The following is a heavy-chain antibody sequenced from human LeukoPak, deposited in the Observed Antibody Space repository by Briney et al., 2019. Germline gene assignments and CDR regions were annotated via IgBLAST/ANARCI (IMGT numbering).Heavy chain of an antibody. CDR1: GGTFSSYA. V-gene: IGHV1-69*04. CDR3: ALGGVVVVAANNWFDP. D-gene: IGHD2-15*01. Sequence: ASVKVSCKASGGTFSSYAISWVRQAPGQGLEWMGRIIPIFGMANYAQKFQGRVTITADKSTSTAYMELSSLRSEDTAVYYCALGGVVVVAANNWFDPWGQGTLVTVSS. J-gene: IGHJ5*02. CDR2: IIPIFGMA.